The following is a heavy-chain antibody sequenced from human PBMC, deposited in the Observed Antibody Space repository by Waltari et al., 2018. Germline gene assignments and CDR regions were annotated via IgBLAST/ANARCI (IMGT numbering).Heavy chain of an antibody. CDR2: VSGSGRT. CDR1: GTSMSSNYW. D-gene: IGHD1-1*01. Sequence: QLQLQESGPGLVKPSGTLSLNRGVSGTSMSSNYWWSWVRQSPHKGLEWRGQVSGSGRTNYNPSFASRVTMSIDTSNFHFSLRLTSATAADTAIYYCARDRGTGLYLDTWGPGTLVTVSP. V-gene: IGHV4-4*02. CDR3: ARDRGTGLYLDT. J-gene: IGHJ5*02.